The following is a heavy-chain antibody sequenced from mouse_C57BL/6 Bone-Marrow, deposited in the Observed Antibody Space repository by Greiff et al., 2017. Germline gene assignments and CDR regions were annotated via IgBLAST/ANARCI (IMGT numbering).Heavy chain of an antibody. CDR3: ASEEGLPFAY. CDR2: ISDGGSYT. J-gene: IGHJ3*01. D-gene: IGHD2-4*01. CDR1: GFTFSSYA. V-gene: IGHV5-4*03. Sequence: EVKLVESGGGLVKPGGSLKLSCAASGFTFSSYAMSWVRQTPEKRLEWVATISDGGSYTYYPDNVKGRFTLSRDNAKNNLYLQMSHLKSEDTAMYYCASEEGLPFAYWGQGTLVTVSA.